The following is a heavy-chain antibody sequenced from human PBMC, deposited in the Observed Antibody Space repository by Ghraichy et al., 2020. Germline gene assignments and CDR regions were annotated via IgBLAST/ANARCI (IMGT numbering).Heavy chain of an antibody. V-gene: IGHV4-59*11. CDR1: GGSLSGHY. CDR3: ARGRLQPDY. CDR2: VFFSGTT. J-gene: IGHJ4*02. Sequence: SETLSLTYSVSGGSLSGHYWSWIRQPPGKRLEWIGYVFFSGTTNYNPSLKSRVTISVDTSRNHFSLKLSSVTAADTAVYYCARGRLQPDYWGQGTLATVS.